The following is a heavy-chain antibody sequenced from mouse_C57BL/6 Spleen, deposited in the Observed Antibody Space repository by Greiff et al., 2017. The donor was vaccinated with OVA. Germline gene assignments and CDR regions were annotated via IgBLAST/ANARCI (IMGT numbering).Heavy chain of an antibody. D-gene: IGHD2-5*01. V-gene: IGHV5-4*01. Sequence: EVQGVESGGGLVKPGGSLKLSCAASGFTFSSYAMSWVRQTPEKRLEWVATISDGGSYTYYPDNVKGRFTISRDNAKNNLYLQMSHLKSEDTAMYYCARDRSYSNYERGAMDYWGQGTSVTVSS. CDR3: ARDRSYSNYERGAMDY. CDR2: ISDGGSYT. J-gene: IGHJ4*01. CDR1: GFTFSSYA.